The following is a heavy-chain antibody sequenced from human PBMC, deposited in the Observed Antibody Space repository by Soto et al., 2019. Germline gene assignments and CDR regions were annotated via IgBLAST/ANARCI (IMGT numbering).Heavy chain of an antibody. V-gene: IGHV5-51*01. CDR3: ARTATSTTVSMDV. CDR2: IYPGDSDT. J-gene: IGHJ6*02. Sequence: GESLKISFKGSGYSFTSYWIGWVRQMPGKGLEWMGIIYPGDSDTRYSPSFKGQVTISADKSISTAYLQWSSLKASDTAMYYCARTATSTTVSMDVWGQGTTVTVSS. D-gene: IGHD4-17*01. CDR1: GYSFTSYW.